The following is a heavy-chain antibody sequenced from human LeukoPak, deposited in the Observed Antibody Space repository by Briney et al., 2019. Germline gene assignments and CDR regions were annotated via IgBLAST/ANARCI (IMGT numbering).Heavy chain of an antibody. CDR3: AKGLWVVRGVIGDAFDI. D-gene: IGHD3-10*01. CDR1: GFTFSSYA. Sequence: PGGSPRLSCAASGFTFSSYAMHWVRQAPGKGLEWVAVISYDGSNKYYADSVKGRFTISRDNSKNTLYLQMNSLRAEDTALYYCAKGLWVVRGVIGDAFDIWGQGTMVTVSS. CDR2: ISYDGSNK. V-gene: IGHV3-30-3*01. J-gene: IGHJ3*02.